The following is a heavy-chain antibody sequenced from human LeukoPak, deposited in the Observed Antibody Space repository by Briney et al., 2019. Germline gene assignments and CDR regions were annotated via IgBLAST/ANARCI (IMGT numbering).Heavy chain of an antibody. J-gene: IGHJ5*02. Sequence: ASVKVSCKASGYTFTGYYMHWVRQAPGQGLEWMGWINPNSGDTDYAQKFQGRVTMTRDTSISTAYMELSRLRSDDTAVYYCARGRITMVRGAIQGWFDPWGQGTLVTVSS. CDR2: INPNSGDT. V-gene: IGHV1-2*02. D-gene: IGHD3-10*01. CDR3: ARGRITMVRGAIQGWFDP. CDR1: GYTFTGYY.